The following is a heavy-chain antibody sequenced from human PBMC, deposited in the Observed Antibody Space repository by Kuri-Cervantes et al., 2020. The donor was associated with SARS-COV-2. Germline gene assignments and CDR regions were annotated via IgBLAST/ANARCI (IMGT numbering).Heavy chain of an antibody. CDR1: GFTFSSYE. Sequence: GESLKISCAASGFTFSSYEMNWVRQAPGKGLEWVSYISSSGSTIYYADSVKGRFTISRDNAKNSLYLQMNSLRAEDTAVYYCARDVIAARPSRGAFDIWGQGTMVTVSS. CDR3: ARDVIAARPSRGAFDI. V-gene: IGHV3-48*03. J-gene: IGHJ3*02. D-gene: IGHD6-6*01. CDR2: ISSSGSTI.